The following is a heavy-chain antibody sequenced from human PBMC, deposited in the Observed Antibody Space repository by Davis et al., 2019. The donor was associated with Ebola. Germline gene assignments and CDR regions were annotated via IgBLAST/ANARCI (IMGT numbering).Heavy chain of an antibody. V-gene: IGHV4-59*01. J-gene: IGHJ4*02. CDR3: ARTRFDFWSGYLDY. CDR1: GGSISSYY. D-gene: IGHD3-3*01. CDR2: IYYSGST. Sequence: PGGSLRLSCTVSGGSISSYYWSWIRQPPGKGLEWIGYIYYSGSTNYNPSLKSRVTISVDTSKNQFSLKLSSVTAADTAVYYCARTRFDFWSGYLDYWGQGTLVTVSS.